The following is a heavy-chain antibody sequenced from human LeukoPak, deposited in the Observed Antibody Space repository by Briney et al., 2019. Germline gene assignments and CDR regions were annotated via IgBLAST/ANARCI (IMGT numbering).Heavy chain of an antibody. CDR3: ARRSGYVDY. D-gene: IGHD2-2*01. Sequence: GESLKISCKGSGYTFTNYWIGWVRQMPGKGLEWMGIVYPGDSDTRYSPSFQGQVTISADNSISTAYLQWSSLKASDTAMDYCARRSGYVDYWGQGTLVTVSS. CDR1: GYTFTNYW. J-gene: IGHJ4*02. V-gene: IGHV5-51*01. CDR2: VYPGDSDT.